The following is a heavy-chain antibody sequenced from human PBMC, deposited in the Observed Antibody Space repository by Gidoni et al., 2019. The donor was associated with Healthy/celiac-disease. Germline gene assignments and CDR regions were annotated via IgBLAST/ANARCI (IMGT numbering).Heavy chain of an antibody. CDR1: GGTFSSYA. V-gene: IGHV1-69*01. J-gene: IGHJ4*02. Sequence: QVQLVQSGAEVKKPGSSVKVSCKASGGTFSSYAISWVRQAPGQGLEWMGGIIPLFGTANYEQKFQGRVTITADESTSTAYMELSSLRSEDTAVYYCARDSDYYDSSGYYFDYWGQGTLVTVSS. CDR2: IIPLFGTA. CDR3: ARDSDYYDSSGYYFDY. D-gene: IGHD3-22*01.